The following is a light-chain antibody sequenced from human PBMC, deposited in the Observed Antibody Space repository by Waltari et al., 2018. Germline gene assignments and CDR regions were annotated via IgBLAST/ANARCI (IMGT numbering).Light chain of an antibody. J-gene: IGLJ3*02. CDR3: CSYTVSNTLL. CDR1: SSDVGTYQY. CDR2: DVS. Sequence: QSALTQPRSVSGSPGQSVTISCTGTSSDVGTYQYVSWHQQHPGQAPKLIIFDVSKRPAGVPYRCSGSKSGDTASLTISGLQAEDDADYYCCSYTVSNTLLFGGGTKLTVL. V-gene: IGLV2-11*01.